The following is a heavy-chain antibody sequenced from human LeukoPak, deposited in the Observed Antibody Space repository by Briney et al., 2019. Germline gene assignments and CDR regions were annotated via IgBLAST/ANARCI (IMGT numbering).Heavy chain of an antibody. CDR2: VYTSETP. Sequence: SETLSLTCTVSGGSISRGSYFWSWIRQPAGKGLEWIGRVYTSETPKYNPSLKSRVTISVDTSRNQFSLKLSSVTAADTAVYYCARGDGSGSYYRDGMDVWGQGTTVTVSS. J-gene: IGHJ6*02. CDR1: GGSISRGSYF. CDR3: ARGDGSGSYYRDGMDV. D-gene: IGHD3-10*01. V-gene: IGHV4-61*02.